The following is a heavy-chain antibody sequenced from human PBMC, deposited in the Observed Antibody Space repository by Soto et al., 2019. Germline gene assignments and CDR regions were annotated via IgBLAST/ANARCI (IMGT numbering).Heavy chain of an antibody. Sequence: GGSLRLSCAASGFTFSSYARSWVRQAPGKGLEWVSAISGSGGSTYYADSVKGRFTISRDNSKNTLYLQMNSLRAEDTAVYYCAKDRAAKTVVICMDVWGQGTTVTVYS. CDR1: GFTFSSYA. J-gene: IGHJ6*02. V-gene: IGHV3-23*01. D-gene: IGHD2-15*01. CDR3: AKDRAAKTVVICMDV. CDR2: ISGSGGST.